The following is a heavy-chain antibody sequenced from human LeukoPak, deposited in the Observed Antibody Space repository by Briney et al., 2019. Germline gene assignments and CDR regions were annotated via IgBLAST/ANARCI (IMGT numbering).Heavy chain of an antibody. V-gene: IGHV3-7*01. Sequence: PGGSLRLSCAASGFTFSSYWMSWVRQAPGKGLEWVANIKQDGSEKYYVDSVKGRFTASRDNAKNSLYLQMNSLRAEDTAVYYCARDRSPYYYDSSGYPQFQHWGQGTLVTVSS. CDR1: GFTFSSYW. D-gene: IGHD3-22*01. CDR3: ARDRSPYYYDSSGYPQFQH. J-gene: IGHJ1*01. CDR2: IKQDGSEK.